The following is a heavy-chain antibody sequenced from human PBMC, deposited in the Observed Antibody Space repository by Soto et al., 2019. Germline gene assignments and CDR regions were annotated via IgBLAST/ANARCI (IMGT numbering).Heavy chain of an antibody. CDR2: INSDGSST. Sequence: GGSLRLSCAASGFTFSSYWMHWVRQAPGKGLVWVSRINSDGSSTSYPASGKGRFTHSRDNAKNTLYLQMNSLRAEDTAVYYCARDRWTTGTTWSVGRLRKQENWFDPWGQGTLVTVSS. D-gene: IGHD1-1*01. CDR1: GFTFSSYW. V-gene: IGHV3-74*01. J-gene: IGHJ5*02. CDR3: ARDRWTTGTTWSVGRLRKQENWFDP.